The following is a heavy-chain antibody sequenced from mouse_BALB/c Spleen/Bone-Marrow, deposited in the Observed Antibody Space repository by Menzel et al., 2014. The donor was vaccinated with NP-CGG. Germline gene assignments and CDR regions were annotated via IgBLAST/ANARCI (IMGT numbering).Heavy chain of an antibody. J-gene: IGHJ3*01. D-gene: IGHD2-4*01. CDR2: INSDSRTI. CDR1: GFYFSAYW. V-gene: IGHV4-1*02. CDR3: ARLYDYGWFAY. Sequence: EVQLQQSGGGLMQPGESLKLTCAASGFYFSAYWMSWVRQAPGKGLEWIGEINSDSRTINYTPSLKGKFIISRDNAKNTLYLQMSNVRSEDTALYYCARLYDYGWFAYWGQGTLVTVSA.